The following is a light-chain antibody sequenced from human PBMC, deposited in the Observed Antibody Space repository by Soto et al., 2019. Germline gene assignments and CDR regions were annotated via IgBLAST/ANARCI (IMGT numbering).Light chain of an antibody. J-gene: IGKJ1*01. CDR1: QSVRTD. CDR2: GAS. V-gene: IGKV3-20*01. Sequence: EILLTQSPATLSVSPGERATLSCRASQSVRTDLAWYQQKPGQPPRLLIYGASDRATGIPDRFSGSVSGTDFTLTISRPEPEDFAVYHCQQFGSSGPFGQGTKVE. CDR3: QQFGSSGP.